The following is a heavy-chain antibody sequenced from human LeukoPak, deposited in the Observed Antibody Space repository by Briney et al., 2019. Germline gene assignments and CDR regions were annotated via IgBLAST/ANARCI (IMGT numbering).Heavy chain of an antibody. CDR1: GGSFSGYY. CDR3: AMPSPYYYDSSGYYALDY. Sequence: SETLSLTCAVYGGSFSGYYWSWIRQPPGKGLEWIGEINHSGSTNYNPSLKSRVTISVDTSKNQFSLKLSSVTAADTAVYYCAMPSPYYYDSSGYYALDYWGQGTLVTVSS. CDR2: INHSGST. J-gene: IGHJ4*02. D-gene: IGHD3-22*01. V-gene: IGHV4-34*01.